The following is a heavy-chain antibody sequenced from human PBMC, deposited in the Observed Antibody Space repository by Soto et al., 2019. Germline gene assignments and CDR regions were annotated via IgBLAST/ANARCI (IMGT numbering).Heavy chain of an antibody. CDR3: ARDSREYNAYDYN. Sequence: TGGSLRLSCAASGFTFNTYSLHWVRQAPGKGLEWVSYISSSSRVIDYADSVKGRFTISRDNAKSSLYLQMNSLRAEDTAVYYCARDSREYNAYDYNWGQGTLVTVSS. J-gene: IGHJ4*02. CDR2: ISSSSRVI. CDR1: GFTFNTYS. D-gene: IGHD5-12*01. V-gene: IGHV3-21*01.